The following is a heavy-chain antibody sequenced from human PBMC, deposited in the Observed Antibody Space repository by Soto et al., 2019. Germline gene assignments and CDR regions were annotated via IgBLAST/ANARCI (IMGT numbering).Heavy chain of an antibody. CDR2: IYYRGST. J-gene: IGHJ2*01. CDR3: ARFNWYFDL. V-gene: IGHV4-59*01. CDR1: GGSISSYY. Sequence: QVQLQESGPGLVKPSETLSLTCTVSGGSISSYYWSWIRQPPGKGLEWIGYIYYRGSTNYNPSLKSQVTISVDTSKNQFSLKLSSVTAADTAMYYCARFNWYFDLWGRGTLVTVSS.